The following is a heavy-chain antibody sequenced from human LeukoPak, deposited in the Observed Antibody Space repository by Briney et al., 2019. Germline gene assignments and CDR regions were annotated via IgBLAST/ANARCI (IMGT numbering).Heavy chain of an antibody. V-gene: IGHV4-39*07. D-gene: IGHD1-7*01. CDR1: GGSISTTTYC. J-gene: IGHJ4*02. CDR2: MYYRGNT. Sequence: SETLSLTCTVSGGSISTTTYCWGWIRQPPGKGLEWVGHMYYRGNTFYNPSLKSRVTISVDTSENQFSLKLRSVTAADTAVYYCARLYGNYQNYFDYWGQGTLVTVSS. CDR3: ARLYGNYQNYFDY.